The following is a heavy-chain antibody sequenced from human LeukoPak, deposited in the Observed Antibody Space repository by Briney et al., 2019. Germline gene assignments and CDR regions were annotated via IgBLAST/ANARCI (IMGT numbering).Heavy chain of an antibody. Sequence: ASETLSLTCAVYGGSFSGYYWSWIRQPPGKGLEWIGEINHSGSTNYNPSLKSRVTISVDSSKNQFSLKLTSVTAADTAVYYCARQNFVVVTAIRMFDYWGQGTLVTVSS. CDR2: INHSGST. V-gene: IGHV4-34*01. CDR3: ARQNFVVVTAIRMFDY. D-gene: IGHD2-21*02. J-gene: IGHJ4*02. CDR1: GGSFSGYY.